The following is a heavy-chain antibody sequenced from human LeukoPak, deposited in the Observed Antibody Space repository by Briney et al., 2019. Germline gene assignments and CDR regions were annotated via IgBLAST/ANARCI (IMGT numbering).Heavy chain of an antibody. CDR2: VSGSGDTT. V-gene: IGHV3-23*01. CDR1: RFTFSNYA. CDR3: AARILLDRYCSGYTFYRVFDY. D-gene: IGHD2-15*01. Sequence: GGSLRLSCAASRFTFSNYAMNWVRQDPGKGLAWVSGVSGSGDTTYYADSVKDRFSISRDNSKNPLHLQMNSLRAEDTSVYYCAARILLDRYCSGYTFYRVFDYWVQGTLVIDSS. J-gene: IGHJ4*02.